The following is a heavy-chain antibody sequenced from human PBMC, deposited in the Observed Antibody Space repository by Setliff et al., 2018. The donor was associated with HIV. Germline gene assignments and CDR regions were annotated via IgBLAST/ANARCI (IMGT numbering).Heavy chain of an antibody. CDR1: GYTFSGYY. CDR2: INPNSGAT. J-gene: IGHJ4*02. Sequence: ASVRVSCKASGYTFSGYYLHWVRRAPGQGLEWMGWINPNSGATNYAQSFQGRVTMTRDTSISTAYMDLSSLTPDDTAVYYCALASIVSTARWNHWGRGTTVTVSS. D-gene: IGHD1-26*01. CDR3: ALASIVSTARWNH. V-gene: IGHV1-2*02.